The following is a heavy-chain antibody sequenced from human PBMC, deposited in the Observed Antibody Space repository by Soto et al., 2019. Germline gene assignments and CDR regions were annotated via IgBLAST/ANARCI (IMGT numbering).Heavy chain of an antibody. J-gene: IGHJ4*02. Sequence: PSETLYLTCTVSGGSISSSSYYWGWIRQPPGKGLEWIGSIYYSGSTYYNPSLKSRVTISVDTSKNQFSLKLSSVTAADTAVYYCARRGSGSYSDYWGQGTLVTVS. CDR2: IYYSGST. D-gene: IGHD3-10*01. V-gene: IGHV4-39*01. CDR3: ARRGSGSYSDY. CDR1: GGSISSSSYY.